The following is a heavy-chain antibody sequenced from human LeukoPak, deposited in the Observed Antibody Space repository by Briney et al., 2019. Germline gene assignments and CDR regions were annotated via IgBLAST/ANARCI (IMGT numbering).Heavy chain of an antibody. J-gene: IGHJ4*02. V-gene: IGHV3-23*01. D-gene: IGHD6-13*01. CDR1: GFTFSSHA. CDR3: AKRVAAAGTGVFDY. CDR2: ISGSGGST. Sequence: GGSLRLSXAASGFTFSSHAMSWVRQAPGKGLEWVSAISGSGGSTYYADSVKGRFTISRDNSKNTLYLQMNSLRAEDTAVYYCAKRVAAAGTGVFDYWGQGTLVTVSS.